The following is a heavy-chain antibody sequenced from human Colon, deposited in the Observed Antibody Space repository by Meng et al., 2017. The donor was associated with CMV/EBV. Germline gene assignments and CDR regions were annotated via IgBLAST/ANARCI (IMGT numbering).Heavy chain of an antibody. CDR1: NYSISSGFY. J-gene: IGHJ3*01. V-gene: IGHV4-38-2*02. Sequence: SETLSLTCSVSNYSISSGFYWAWIRQRPGVGLEWIGSRFHSGTTYYNPSLKSRVTISLDMSKNQVSLKLTAVTAADTAVYYCARADGIVEITNAVHAIDFWGQGTMVTVSS. CDR2: RFHSGTT. CDR3: ARADGIVEITNAVHAIDF. D-gene: IGHD2-15*01.